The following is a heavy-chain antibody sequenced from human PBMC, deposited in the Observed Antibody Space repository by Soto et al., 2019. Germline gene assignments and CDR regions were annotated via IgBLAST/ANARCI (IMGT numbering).Heavy chain of an antibody. CDR3: ARGLLDYYDSSGYSFDY. CDR1: GYTFTSYG. Sequence: ASVKVSCKASGYTFTSYGISWVRQAPGQGLECMGWISAYNDNANYVQRLQGRVTMTTDTSTSTAYMELRSLRSDDTAVYYCARGLLDYYDSSGYSFDYWGQGTLVTVSS. CDR2: ISAYNDNA. D-gene: IGHD3-22*01. V-gene: IGHV1-18*01. J-gene: IGHJ4*02.